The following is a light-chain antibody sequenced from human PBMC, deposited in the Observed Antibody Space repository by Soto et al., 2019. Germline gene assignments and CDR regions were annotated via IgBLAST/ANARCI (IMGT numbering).Light chain of an antibody. Sequence: QSALTQPASVSGSPGQSITVSCTGTSSDIGGHNYVSWYQQHPGKVPKLIIYEVSNRPSGVSNRFSGSKSGNTASLTVSGLQAEDEADYYCSSKRGSTVVFGGGTKLTVL. V-gene: IGLV2-14*01. J-gene: IGLJ3*02. CDR2: EVS. CDR1: SSDIGGHNY. CDR3: SSKRGSTVV.